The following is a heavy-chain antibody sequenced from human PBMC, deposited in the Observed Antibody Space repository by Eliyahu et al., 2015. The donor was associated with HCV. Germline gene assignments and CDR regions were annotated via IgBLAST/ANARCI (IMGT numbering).Heavy chain of an antibody. CDR1: GGSFSGYX. V-gene: IGHV4-34*01. D-gene: IGHD4-17*01. Sequence: QVQLQQWGAGLLKPSETLSLTCAVYGGSFSGYXWXWIRQPPGKGLEWIGEINHSGSTNYNPSLKSRVTISVDTSKNQFSLKLSSVTAADTAVYYCARARKRLYGDYWYFDLWGRGTLVTVSS. CDR2: INHSGST. J-gene: IGHJ2*01. CDR3: ARARKRLYGDYWYFDL.